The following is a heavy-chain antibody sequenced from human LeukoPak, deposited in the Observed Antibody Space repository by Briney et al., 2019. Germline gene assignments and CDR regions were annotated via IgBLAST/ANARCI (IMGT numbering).Heavy chain of an antibody. CDR2: IYPGDSDT. J-gene: IGHJ4*02. V-gene: IGHV5-51*01. CDR3: ARLVTGTTSH. Sequence: GESLKISCRGSPYNYDTTYWIAWVRQMPGKGLEWMGIIYPGDSDTRYSPSFQGQVTISADKSISTAYLQWSSLKASDTAMYYCARLVTGTTSHWGQGTLVTVSS. D-gene: IGHD1-20*01. CDR1: PYNYDTTYW.